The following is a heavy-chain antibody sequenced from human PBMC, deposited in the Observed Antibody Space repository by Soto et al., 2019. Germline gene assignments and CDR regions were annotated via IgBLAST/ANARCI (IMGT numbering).Heavy chain of an antibody. V-gene: IGHV5-51*01. J-gene: IGHJ4*02. CDR2: IYPGDSDT. D-gene: IGHD5-12*01. Sequence: GESLKISCKGSGYSFTSYWIGWVRQMPGKGLEWMGIIYPGDSDTRFSPSFQGQVTISADKSISTAYLQWSSLKASDTAMYYCARPDIVAHAGGDHWGQGTLVTVSS. CDR3: ARPDIVAHAGGDH. CDR1: GYSFTSYW.